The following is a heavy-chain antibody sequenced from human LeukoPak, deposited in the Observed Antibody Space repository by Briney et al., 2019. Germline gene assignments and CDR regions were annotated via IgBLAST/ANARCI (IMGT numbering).Heavy chain of an antibody. V-gene: IGHV3-23*01. CDR1: GFTFSSYA. CDR2: ISGSGGSA. CDR3: AKDPAIVVVVAAHFDY. D-gene: IGHD2-15*01. J-gene: IGHJ4*02. Sequence: GGSLRLSCAASGFTFSSYAMSWVCQAPGEGLEWVSAISGSGGSAYYADSVKGRLTISRDNSKTTLYLQVTSLRAEDTAVYYCAKDPAIVVVVAAHFDYWGQGTLVTVSS.